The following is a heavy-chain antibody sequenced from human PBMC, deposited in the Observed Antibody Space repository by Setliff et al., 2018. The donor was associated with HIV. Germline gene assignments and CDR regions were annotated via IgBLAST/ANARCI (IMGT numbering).Heavy chain of an antibody. CDR2: IYTSGST. CDR1: GGSISSYY. Sequence: PSETLSLTCTVSGGSISSYYWSWIRQPPGKGLEWIGYIYTSGSTNYNPSLKSRVTISVNTSKNQFSLKLSSVTAADTAVYYCARGLSFYDPGGFDYWGQGTLVTVSS. J-gene: IGHJ4*02. D-gene: IGHD3-22*01. V-gene: IGHV4-4*09. CDR3: ARGLSFYDPGGFDY.